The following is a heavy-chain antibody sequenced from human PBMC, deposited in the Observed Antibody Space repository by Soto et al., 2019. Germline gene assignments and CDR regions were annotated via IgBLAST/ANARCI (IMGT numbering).Heavy chain of an antibody. CDR3: AKDGYYHDSNGTFQH. CDR2: ISYDGSNK. J-gene: IGHJ1*01. CDR1: GFTFSSYG. Sequence: LSLSCAASGFTFSSYGMHWVRQAPGKGLEWVAVISYDGSNKYYADSVKGRFTISRDNSKNTLYLQMNSLRAEDTAVYYCAKDGYYHDSNGTFQHWGQGNLVTVSS. D-gene: IGHD3-22*01. V-gene: IGHV3-30*18.